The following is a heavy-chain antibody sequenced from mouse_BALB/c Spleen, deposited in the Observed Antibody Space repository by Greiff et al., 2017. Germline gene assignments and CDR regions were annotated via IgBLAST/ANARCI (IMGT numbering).Heavy chain of an antibody. CDR3: ASGGLPSYFDV. CDR1: GYSITSGYY. J-gene: IGHJ1*01. CDR2: ISYDGSN. D-gene: IGHD2-4*01. V-gene: IGHV3-6*02. Sequence: EVQLVESGPGLVKPSQSLSLTCSVTGYSITSGYYWNWIRQFPGNKLEWMGYISYDGSNNYNPSLKNRISITRDTSKNQFFLKLNSVTTEDTATYYCASGGLPSYFDVWGAGTTVTVSS.